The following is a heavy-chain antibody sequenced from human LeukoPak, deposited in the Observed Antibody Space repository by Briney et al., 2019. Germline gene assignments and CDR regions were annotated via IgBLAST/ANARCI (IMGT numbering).Heavy chain of an antibody. CDR2: ISGSGGNT. Sequence: GGSLRLSCAASGFTFTTYAMSWVRQAPGKGLEWVSVISGSGGNTYYADSVKGWFTISRDNSKNTLYVQMNSLRAEDTAIFYCAKDVGSIVGASDYWGQGTLVTVSS. CDR3: AKDVGSIVGASDY. V-gene: IGHV3-23*01. CDR1: GFTFTTYA. J-gene: IGHJ4*02. D-gene: IGHD1-26*01.